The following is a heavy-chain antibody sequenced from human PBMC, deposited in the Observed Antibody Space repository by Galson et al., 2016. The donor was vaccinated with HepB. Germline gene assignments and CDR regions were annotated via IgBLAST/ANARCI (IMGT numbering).Heavy chain of an antibody. J-gene: IGHJ4*02. D-gene: IGHD3-16*01. CDR1: GFIFSGSV. Sequence: SLRLSCAGSGFIFSGSVMHWVRQASGKGLEWVGRTRSKTHSSATAYATSVEGRFTISRDDSKNTTYLLMNSLKTEDTAVYYCSSRDFTHYGVDYWGLGTLVIVSS. CDR3: SSRDFTHYGVDY. V-gene: IGHV3-73*01. CDR2: TRSKTHSSAT.